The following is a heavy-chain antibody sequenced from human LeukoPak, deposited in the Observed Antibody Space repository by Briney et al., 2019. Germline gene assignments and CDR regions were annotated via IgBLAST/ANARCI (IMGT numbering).Heavy chain of an antibody. Sequence: PSETLSLTCAVYGGSFSGYYWSWIRQPPGKGREWIGEINHSGSTNYNPSLKSRVTISVDTSKNQFSLKLSSVTAADTAVYYCARVGQQQLAAGTGFDYWGQGTLVTVSS. J-gene: IGHJ4*02. CDR2: INHSGST. CDR1: GGSFSGYY. CDR3: ARVGQQQLAAGTGFDY. D-gene: IGHD6-13*01. V-gene: IGHV4-34*01.